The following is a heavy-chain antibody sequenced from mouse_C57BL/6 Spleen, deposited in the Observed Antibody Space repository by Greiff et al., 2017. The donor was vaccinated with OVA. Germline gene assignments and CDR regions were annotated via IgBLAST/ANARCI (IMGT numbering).Heavy chain of an antibody. CDR2: ISSGSSTI. J-gene: IGHJ4*01. CDR3: AREGMDY. V-gene: IGHV5-17*01. CDR1: GFTFSDYG. Sequence: EVKLMESGGGLVKPGGSLKLSCAASGFTFSDYGMHWVRQAPEKGLEWVAYISSGSSTIYYADTVKGRFTISRDNAKNTLFLHMTSLRSEDTAMYYCAREGMDYWGQGTSGTVSS.